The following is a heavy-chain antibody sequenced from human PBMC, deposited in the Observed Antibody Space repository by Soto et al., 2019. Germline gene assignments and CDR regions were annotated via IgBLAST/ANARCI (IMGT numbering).Heavy chain of an antibody. CDR3: AKDRVSEHNCVWPLGH. Sequence: GGSLRLSCAASGFTFSGSGMHWVRQAPGKGLEWVAAILIDGRTKYYADSVKGRFTIYRDNSTGTLALRMNGLRVEATAIYYVAKDRVSEHNCVWPLGHWGQGTLVTVSS. J-gene: IGHJ4*02. CDR1: GFTFSGSG. D-gene: IGHD1-20*01. CDR2: ILIDGRTK. V-gene: IGHV3-30*18.